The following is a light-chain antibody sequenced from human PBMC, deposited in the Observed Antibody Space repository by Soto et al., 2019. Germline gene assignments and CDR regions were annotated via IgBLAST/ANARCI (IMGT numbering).Light chain of an antibody. V-gene: IGKV1-5*03. CDR2: KAS. J-gene: IGKJ1*01. CDR1: QTISSR. Sequence: EIRMTQSPSTLSGSVGDGVNIXCRAGQTISSRFAWYQQRPGKAPKLLIYKASTLKSGVPSRFSGSVSGTECTLTISSLQPDEFATDYCQQYNSYSFGQGTKVEIK. CDR3: QQYNSYS.